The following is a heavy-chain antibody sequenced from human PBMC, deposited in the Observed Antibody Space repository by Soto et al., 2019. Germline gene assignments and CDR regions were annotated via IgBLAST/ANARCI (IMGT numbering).Heavy chain of an antibody. Sequence: EQLVQSGAEVKKHGSSVKFSCEASGGTFSTYSISWVRQATGHGLEWMGEVIPYFGTANHAQKFQGRVTLTVDASTSTAYMELRSLRSEDTALYYGARVRISFRRRGGHYYEDGMDVWGQGTRVTVSS. CDR2: VIPYFGTA. V-gene: IGHV1-69*01. J-gene: IGHJ6*02. D-gene: IGHD3-3*01. CDR3: ARVRISFRRRGGHYYEDGMDV. CDR1: GGTFSTYS.